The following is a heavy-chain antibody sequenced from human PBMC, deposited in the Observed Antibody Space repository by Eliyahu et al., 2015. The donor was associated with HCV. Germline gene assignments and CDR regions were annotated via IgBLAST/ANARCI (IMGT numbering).Heavy chain of an antibody. V-gene: IGHV3-21*01. CDR2: ISSSSSYI. J-gene: IGHJ4*02. CDR1: GFTFSSYS. CDR3: ARGQYCGGDCYLRRTLDY. D-gene: IGHD2-21*02. Sequence: EVQLVESGGGLVKPGGSLRLSCAASGFTFSSYSMNWVRQAPGKGLEWVSSISSSSSYIYYADSVKGRFTISRDNAKNSLYLQMNSLRAEDTAVYYCARGQYCGGDCYLRRTLDYWGQGTLVTVSS.